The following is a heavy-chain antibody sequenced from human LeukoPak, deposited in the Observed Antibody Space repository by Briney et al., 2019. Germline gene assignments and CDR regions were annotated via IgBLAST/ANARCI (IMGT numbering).Heavy chain of an antibody. CDR3: ARKRRWFPGFDY. V-gene: IGHV3-30-3*01. J-gene: IGHJ4*02. CDR2: ISYDGSNK. CDR1: GFTFSSYA. Sequence: GGSLRLSCAASGFTFSSYAMHWVRQAPGKGLEWVAVISYDGSNKYYADPVKGRFTISRDNSKNTLYLQMNSLRAEDTAVYYCARKRRWFPGFDYWGQGTLVTVSS. D-gene: IGHD3-10*01.